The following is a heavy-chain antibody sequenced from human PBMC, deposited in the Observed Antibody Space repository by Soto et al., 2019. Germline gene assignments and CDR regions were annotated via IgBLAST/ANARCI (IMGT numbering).Heavy chain of an antibody. CDR2: IWYDGSNK. CDR1: GFTFSSYG. J-gene: IGHJ4*02. CDR3: ARDGISLGY. V-gene: IGHV3-33*01. D-gene: IGHD2-15*01. Sequence: GGTLRLSCAASGFTFSSYGMHWVRQAPGQGLEWVAVIWYDGSNKYYADSVKGRFTISRDNSKNTLYLKMNSLRAEDTAVYYCARDGISLGYWGQGTLVTVSS.